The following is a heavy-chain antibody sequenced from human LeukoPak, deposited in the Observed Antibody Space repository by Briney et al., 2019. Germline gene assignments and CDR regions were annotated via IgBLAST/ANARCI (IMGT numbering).Heavy chain of an antibody. J-gene: IGHJ6*02. D-gene: IGHD1-14*01. V-gene: IGHV3-23*01. CDR2: ISGSGGST. CDR3: AREVPNPQPPRGGMDV. CDR1: GFTFSSYA. Sequence: PGGSLRLSCAASGFTFSSYAMSWVRQAPGKGLEWVSAISGSGGSTYYADSVKGRFTISRDNSKNTLYLQMNSLRAEDTAVYYCAREVPNPQPPRGGMDVWGQGTTVTVSS.